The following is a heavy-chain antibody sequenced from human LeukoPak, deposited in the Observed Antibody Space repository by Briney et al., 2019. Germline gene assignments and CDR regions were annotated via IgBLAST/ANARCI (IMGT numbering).Heavy chain of an antibody. D-gene: IGHD4-17*01. J-gene: IGHJ4*02. V-gene: IGHV4-59*01. CDR1: GGSISSYY. Sequence: SETLSLTCTVSGGSISSYYWSWIRQPPGKGLEWIGYIYYSGSTNYNPSLKSRVTISVDTSKNQFSLKLSSATAADTAVYYCARDPTTVTTIFDSWGQGTLVTVSS. CDR2: IYYSGST. CDR3: ARDPTTVTTIFDS.